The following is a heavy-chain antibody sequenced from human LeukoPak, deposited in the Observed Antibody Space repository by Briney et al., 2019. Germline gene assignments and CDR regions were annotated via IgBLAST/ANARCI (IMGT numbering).Heavy chain of an antibody. CDR1: GFTFSDYY. D-gene: IGHD3-22*01. V-gene: IGHV3-11*01. J-gene: IGHJ3*02. CDR2: ISRSGSTI. Sequence: GGSLRLPCAASGFTFSDYYMSWIRQAPGKGLEWVSYISRSGSTIYYADSVKGRFTISRDNAKNSLYLQMNSLRAEDTAVYYCARRETYYSDSGGYSIDAFDIWGQGTMVTVSS. CDR3: ARRETYYSDSGGYSIDAFDI.